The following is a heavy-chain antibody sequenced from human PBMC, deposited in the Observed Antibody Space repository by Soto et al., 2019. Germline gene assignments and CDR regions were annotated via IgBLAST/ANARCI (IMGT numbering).Heavy chain of an antibody. V-gene: IGHV3-74*01. CDR3: ARGYSGYDYFLHYGMDV. J-gene: IGHJ6*02. Sequence: SCAASGFTFSRYWMHWVRQAPGKGLVWVSRISSYGSDTHYADSVKGRFAISRDNAKNTLYLQMKLSSVTAADTAVYYCARGYSGYDYFLHYGMDVWGQGTTVTVSS. CDR2: ISSYGSDT. CDR1: GFTFSRYW. D-gene: IGHD5-12*01.